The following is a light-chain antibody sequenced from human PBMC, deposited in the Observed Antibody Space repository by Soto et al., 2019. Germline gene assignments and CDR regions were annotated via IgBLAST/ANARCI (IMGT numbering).Light chain of an antibody. CDR1: SSDVGAYNY. CDR3: SSYTSSSTLDV. CDR2: EVS. J-gene: IGLJ1*01. Sequence: QSVLAQPASVSGSPGQSITISCTGTSSDVGAYNYVSWYQQHPGKAPKLMIYEVSNRPSGVSNRFPGSKSGNTASLTISGLHAEDEADYYCSSYTSSSTLDVFGTGTKVTV. V-gene: IGLV2-14*01.